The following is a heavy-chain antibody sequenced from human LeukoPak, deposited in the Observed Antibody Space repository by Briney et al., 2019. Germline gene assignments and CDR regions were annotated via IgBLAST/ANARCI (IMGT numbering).Heavy chain of an antibody. CDR1: GGSLSFYY. J-gene: IGHJ4*02. CDR3: ARSFLGSSSLDY. D-gene: IGHD6-6*01. Sequence: SETLSLTCGVSGGSLSFYYWSWIRQSPGKGLEWIAEISQNGDSNYNMSLKSRVTISVDTSKNQFSLKLTSVTAADTAVYYCARSFLGSSSLDYWGQGTLVTVSS. V-gene: IGHV4-34*01. CDR2: ISQNGDS.